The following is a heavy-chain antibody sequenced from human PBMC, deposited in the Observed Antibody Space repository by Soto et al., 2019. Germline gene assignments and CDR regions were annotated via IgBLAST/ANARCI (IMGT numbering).Heavy chain of an antibody. CDR1: GGSSGAYF. CDR3: ARPSVPATRGPLDY. V-gene: IGHV4-59*01. Sequence: SETLSLTCTVSGGSSGAYFWNWVRQPPGKGLEWIGNIYYTGATSYNPSLERRVTISLDTSKNQFSLRLSSVTAADTAVYYCARPSVPATRGPLDYWGQGALVTVSS. CDR2: IYYTGAT. J-gene: IGHJ4*02. D-gene: IGHD6-19*01.